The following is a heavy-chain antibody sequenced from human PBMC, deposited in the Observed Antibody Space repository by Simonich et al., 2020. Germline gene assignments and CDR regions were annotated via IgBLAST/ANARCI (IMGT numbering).Heavy chain of an antibody. CDR3: ARGGYSGSYNWFDP. Sequence: EVQLVESGGGLVQPGGSLRLSCAASGFTFSSYDIHWVRQAKGKCLEGASVIGTAGDQYYPGSVKGRFTISRENAKNSLYLQMNSLRAGDTAVYYCARGGYSGSYNWFDPWGQGTLVTVSS. J-gene: IGHJ5*02. CDR2: IGTAGDQ. D-gene: IGHD1-26*01. V-gene: IGHV3-13*05. CDR1: GFTFSSYD.